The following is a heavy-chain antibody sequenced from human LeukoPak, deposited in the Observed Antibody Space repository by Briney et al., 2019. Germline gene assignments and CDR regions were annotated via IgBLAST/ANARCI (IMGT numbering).Heavy chain of an antibody. V-gene: IGHV4-61*02. CDR3: ARSVRGAMSGYYYYMDV. D-gene: IGHD3-10*01. J-gene: IGHJ6*03. CDR1: GGSISSGSYY. CDR2: IYTSGST. Sequence: PSETLSLTCTVSGGSISSGSYYWSWIRQPAGKGLEWMGRIYTSGSTNYNPSLKSRVTISVDTSKNQFSLKLSSVTAADTAVYYCARSVRGAMSGYYYYMDVWGKGTTVTISS.